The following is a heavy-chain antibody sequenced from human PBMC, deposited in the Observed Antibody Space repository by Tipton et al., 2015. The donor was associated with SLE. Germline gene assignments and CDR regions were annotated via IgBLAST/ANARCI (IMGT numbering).Heavy chain of an antibody. CDR3: ARAVEKLVPPDY. CDR1: GGSISSYY. D-gene: IGHD6-6*01. Sequence: GLVKPSEALSLTCTVSGGSISSYYWSWIRQPPGKGLEWIGYIYYSGSTNYNPSLKSRVTISVDTSKNQFSLKLSSVTAADTAVYYCARAVEKLVPPDYWGQGTLVTVSS. CDR2: IYYSGST. J-gene: IGHJ4*02. V-gene: IGHV4-59*01.